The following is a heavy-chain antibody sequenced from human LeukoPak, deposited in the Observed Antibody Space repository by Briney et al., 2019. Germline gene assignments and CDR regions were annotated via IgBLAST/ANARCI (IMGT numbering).Heavy chain of an antibody. D-gene: IGHD3-22*01. V-gene: IGHV1-18*01. Sequence: GASVKVSCKASGYTFTSYGISWVRQAPGQGLEWMGWISAYNGNTNYAQKLQGRVAMTTDTSTSTAYMELRSLRSDDTAVYYCARDCPSYHYYDSSGSNWFDPWGQGTLVTVSS. J-gene: IGHJ5*02. CDR1: GYTFTSYG. CDR3: ARDCPSYHYYDSSGSNWFDP. CDR2: ISAYNGNT.